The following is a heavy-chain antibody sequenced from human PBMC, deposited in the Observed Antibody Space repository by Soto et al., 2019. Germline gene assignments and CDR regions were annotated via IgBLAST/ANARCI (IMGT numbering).Heavy chain of an antibody. J-gene: IGHJ6*02. D-gene: IGHD3-10*01. V-gene: IGHV4-59*01. CDR3: ARDQGGEFLKGSGMDV. CDR1: GDSISRYY. CDR2: IYYSGET. Sequence: QVQLQESGPGLVKPSETLSLTCTVSGDSISRYYWSWIRLSPGKGLEWIGYIYYSGETNYNPSGKSRVTISVDRTKNQLSLKLSSVTAADTAVYYCARDQGGEFLKGSGMDVWGQGTTVTVSS.